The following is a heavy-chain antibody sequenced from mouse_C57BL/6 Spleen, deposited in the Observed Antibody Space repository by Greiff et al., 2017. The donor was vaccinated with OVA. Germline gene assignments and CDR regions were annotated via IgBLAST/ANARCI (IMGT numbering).Heavy chain of an antibody. CDR2: IYPGDGDT. D-gene: IGHD2-5*01. Sequence: VQLQQSGPELVKPGASVKISCKASGYAFRSSWMNWVKQRPGKGLEWLGRIYPGDGDTNYNGKFKGKATLTADKSSSTAYMQLSSLTSEDSAVYFCARGGSNYRYYLDYWGQGTTLTVSS. V-gene: IGHV1-82*01. CDR1: GYAFRSSW. CDR3: ARGGSNYRYYLDY. J-gene: IGHJ2*01.